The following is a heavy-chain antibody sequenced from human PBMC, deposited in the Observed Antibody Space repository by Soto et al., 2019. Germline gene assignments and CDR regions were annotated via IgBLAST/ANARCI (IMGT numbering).Heavy chain of an antibody. V-gene: IGHV3-15*07. CDR1: GIPFTDAW. D-gene: IGHD1-26*01. CDR3: VWQADFIGSWH. CDR2: IKSVGSGWTI. J-gene: IGHJ4*02. Sequence: PGGSLRLSCVLSGIPFTDAWMNWVRQTPGMGLEWVGRIKSVGSGWTIDYSAPVKGIFTIAIDYSMNTVYLQMDSLQVADTAVYFCVWQADFIGSWHWGQGSLVTVSS.